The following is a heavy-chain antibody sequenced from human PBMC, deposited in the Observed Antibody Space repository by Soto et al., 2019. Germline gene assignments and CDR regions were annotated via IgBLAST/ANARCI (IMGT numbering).Heavy chain of an antibody. CDR2: ISAYNGNT. V-gene: IGHV1-18*04. CDR1: GYTFTSYG. J-gene: IGHJ5*02. CDR3: AREDAGYRSSTSCSKVWFDP. D-gene: IGHD2-2*01. Sequence: ASVKVSCKASGYTFTSYGISWVRQAPGQGLEWMGWISAYNGNTNYAQKLQGRVTMTTDTSTSTAYMELRSLRSDDTAVYYCAREDAGYRSSTSCSKVWFDPWGQGTLVTVSS.